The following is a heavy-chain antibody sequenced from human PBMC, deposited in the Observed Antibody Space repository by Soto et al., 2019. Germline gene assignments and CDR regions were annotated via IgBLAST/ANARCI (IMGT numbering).Heavy chain of an antibody. J-gene: IGHJ6*02. CDR3: ANDPTTIKTSLTTSDYYYYYGMDV. CDR1: GFTFSSYG. CDR2: ISYDGSNK. V-gene: IGHV3-30*18. D-gene: IGHD4-4*01. Sequence: QVQLVESGGGVVQPGRSLRLSCAASGFTFSSYGMHWVRQAPGKGLAWVAVISYDGSNKYYADSVKGRFTISRDNSKNTMYLQMNSLRAEDTAVYYCANDPTTIKTSLTTSDYYYYYGMDVWGQGTTVTVSS.